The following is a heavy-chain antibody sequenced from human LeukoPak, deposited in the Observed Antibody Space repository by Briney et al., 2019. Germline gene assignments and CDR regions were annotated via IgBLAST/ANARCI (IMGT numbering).Heavy chain of an antibody. CDR3: ARDPAYGSGSYYFEGFDY. CDR2: ISAYNGNT. Sequence: GASVKVSCKASGYTFTSYGISWVRQAPGQGLEWMGWISAYNGNTNYAQKLQGRVTMTTDTSTSTAYIELRSLRSDDTAVYYCARDPAYGSGSYYFEGFDYWGQGTLVTVSS. D-gene: IGHD3-10*01. CDR1: GYTFTSYG. J-gene: IGHJ4*02. V-gene: IGHV1-18*01.